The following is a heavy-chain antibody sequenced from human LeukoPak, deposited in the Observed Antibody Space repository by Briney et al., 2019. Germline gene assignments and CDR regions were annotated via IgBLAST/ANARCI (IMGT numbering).Heavy chain of an antibody. CDR3: AKESNYYDSSGTHAFDI. D-gene: IGHD3-22*01. Sequence: PGGSLRLSCAASGFTFDDYAMHWVRQAPGKGLEWVSGISWNSGSIGYADSVKGRFTISRDNAKNSLYLQMNSLRAEDTALYYCAKESNYYDSSGTHAFDIWGQGTMVTVSS. CDR2: ISWNSGSI. V-gene: IGHV3-9*01. CDR1: GFTFDDYA. J-gene: IGHJ3*02.